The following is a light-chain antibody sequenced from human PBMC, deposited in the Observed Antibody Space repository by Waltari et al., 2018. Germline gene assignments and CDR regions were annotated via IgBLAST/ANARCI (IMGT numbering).Light chain of an antibody. V-gene: IGLV2-14*03. CDR3: SSYTSSSTNYV. J-gene: IGLJ1*01. CDR1: SSDTGGYKY. CDR2: DVN. Sequence: QFALAQPASVSGFPGQSITISCTGTSSDTGGYKYVHWYQQHPDKAPTVIIYDVNKRPSGVSLRFSGSKSGNTASLTISGLQPEDEADYFCSSYTSSSTNYVFGTATKVTVL.